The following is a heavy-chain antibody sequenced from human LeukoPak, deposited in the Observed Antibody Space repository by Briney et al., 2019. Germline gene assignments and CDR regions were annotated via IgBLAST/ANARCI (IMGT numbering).Heavy chain of an antibody. V-gene: IGHV4-59*12. Sequence: PSETLSLTCTVSGGSISSYYWSWIRQPPGKGLEWIGYIYYSGSTNYNPSLKSRVTISVDTSKNQFSLKLSSVTAADTAVYYCARVVHTYYDFWSGYYSSRSGAFDIWGQGTMVTVSS. J-gene: IGHJ3*02. CDR2: IYYSGST. CDR3: ARVVHTYYDFWSGYYSSRSGAFDI. CDR1: GGSISSYY. D-gene: IGHD3-3*01.